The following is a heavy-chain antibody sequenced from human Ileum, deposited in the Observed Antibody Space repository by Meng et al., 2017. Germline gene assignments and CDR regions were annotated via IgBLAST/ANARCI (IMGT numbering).Heavy chain of an antibody. V-gene: IGHV3-23*01. Sequence: GGSLRLSCAASGFTFTNYAMSWVRQAPGKGLEWVSTLSGIGSSTYFADSVEGRFTISRDNSKRRVFLQMNSLRVENTAVYYCAKNEPDYFETSGDYYYLDYWGQGTLVTVSS. J-gene: IGHJ4*02. CDR2: LSGIGSST. CDR3: AKNEPDYFETSGDYYYLDY. D-gene: IGHD3-22*01. CDR1: GFTFTNYA.